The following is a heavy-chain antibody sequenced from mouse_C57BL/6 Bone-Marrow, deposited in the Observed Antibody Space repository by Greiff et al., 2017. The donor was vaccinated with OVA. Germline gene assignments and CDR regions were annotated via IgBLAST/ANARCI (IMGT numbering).Heavy chain of an antibody. D-gene: IGHD1-1*01. J-gene: IGHJ3*01. CDR2: IRLKSDNYAT. CDR3: TGSVYYYGSSSFAY. V-gene: IGHV6-3*01. CDR1: GFTFSNYW. Sequence: EVKIEESGGGLVQPGGSMKLSCVASGFTFSNYWMNWVRQSPEKGLEWVAQIRLKSDNYATHYAESVKGRFTISRDDSKSSVYLQMNNLRAEDTGIYYCTGSVYYYGSSSFAYWGQGTLVTVSA.